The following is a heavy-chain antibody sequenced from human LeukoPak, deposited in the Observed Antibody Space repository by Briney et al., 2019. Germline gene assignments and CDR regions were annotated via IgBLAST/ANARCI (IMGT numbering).Heavy chain of an antibody. Sequence: SETLSLTRTVSGGSISSYYWSWIRQPPGKGLEWIGYIYYSGSTNYNPSLESRVTISVDTSKNQFSLKLSSVTAADTAVYYCARWSSFYYYYMDVWGKGTTVTVSS. CDR1: GGSISSYY. CDR3: ARWSSFYYYYMDV. D-gene: IGHD6-13*01. CDR2: IYYSGST. J-gene: IGHJ6*03. V-gene: IGHV4-59*01.